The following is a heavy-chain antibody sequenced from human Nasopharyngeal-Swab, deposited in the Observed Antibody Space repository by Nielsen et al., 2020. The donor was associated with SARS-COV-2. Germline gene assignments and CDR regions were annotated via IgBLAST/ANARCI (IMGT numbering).Heavy chain of an antibody. CDR2: IKSKTDGGTT. CDR1: GFTFSNAW. CDR3: TTDVAAAGSRYYYYYGMDV. J-gene: IGHJ6*02. V-gene: IGHV3-15*01. Sequence: GGSLRLSCAASGFTFSNAWMSWVRQAPGKGLEWVGRIKSKTDGGTTDYAAPVKGRFTISRDGSKNTLYLQMNSLKTEDTAVYYCTTDVAAAGSRYYYYYGMDVWGQGTTVTVSS. D-gene: IGHD6-13*01.